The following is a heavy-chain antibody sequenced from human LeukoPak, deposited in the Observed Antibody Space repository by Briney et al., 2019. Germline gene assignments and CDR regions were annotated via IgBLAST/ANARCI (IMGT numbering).Heavy chain of an antibody. V-gene: IGHV4-39*01. D-gene: IGHD5-12*01. CDR3: VRHDGRGGATMGAFDS. Sequence: SETLSLTCTVSAASFISSSHHWGWIRQSPGRGLEWIGTVYYGRTTYYNPSLDGRVTISLDTSANHFSLQLNSVTAADTAVYYCVRHDGRGGATMGAFDSWGQGSLVTVSS. CDR1: AASFISSSHH. CDR2: VYYGRTT. J-gene: IGHJ5*01.